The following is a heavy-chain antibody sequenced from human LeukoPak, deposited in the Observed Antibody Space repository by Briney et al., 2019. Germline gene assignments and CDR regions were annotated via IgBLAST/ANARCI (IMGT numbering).Heavy chain of an antibody. CDR1: GFTFSSYG. J-gene: IGHJ4*02. CDR3: AKEMSSSNIDH. Sequence: GGSLRLSCAASGFTFSSYGMHWVRQAPGKGLEWVAVISFDGKTKYYTDSVEGRFTVSRDNSKNTLYLQMNSLRAEDTAVYYCAKEMSSSNIDHCGQGTLVTVSS. CDR2: ISFDGKTK. V-gene: IGHV3-30*18. D-gene: IGHD2-2*01.